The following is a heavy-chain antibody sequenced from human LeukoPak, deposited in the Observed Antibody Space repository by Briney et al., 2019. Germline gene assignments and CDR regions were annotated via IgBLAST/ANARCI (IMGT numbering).Heavy chain of an antibody. CDR2: ISYSGST. CDR1: GGSINSYY. D-gene: IGHD3-16*01. V-gene: IGHV4-59*01. Sequence: SETLSLTCTVSGGSINSYYWSWIRQPPGKGLEWIGYISYSGSTNYSPSLKSRVTISVDTSKNQFSLKLSSVAAADTAVYYCGRGDNPFDYWGQGTLVTVSS. CDR3: GRGDNPFDY. J-gene: IGHJ4*02.